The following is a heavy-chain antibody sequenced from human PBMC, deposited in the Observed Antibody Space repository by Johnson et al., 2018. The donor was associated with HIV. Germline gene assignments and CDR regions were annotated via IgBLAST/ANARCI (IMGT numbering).Heavy chain of an antibody. J-gene: IGHJ3*02. Sequence: VQLVESGGVVVQPGGSLRLSCAASGFTFDDYTMHWVRQAPGKGLEWVSLITWDGGSTYYADSVKGRFTISRDNSKNSLYLQMNSLRVEDTALYYCTTVFNYNYWRRDAFDIWGQWTMVTVSS. D-gene: IGHD3-3*01. CDR2: ITWDGGST. CDR1: GFTFDDYT. V-gene: IGHV3-43*01. CDR3: TTVFNYNYWRRDAFDI.